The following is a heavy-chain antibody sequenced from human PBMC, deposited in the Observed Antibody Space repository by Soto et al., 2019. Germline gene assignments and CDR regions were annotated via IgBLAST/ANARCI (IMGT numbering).Heavy chain of an antibody. D-gene: IGHD2-2*01. V-gene: IGHV1-18*01. Sequence: ASVKVSCKASGYTFTSYGISWVRQAPGQGLEWMGWISAYNGNTNYAQKLQGRVTMTTDTSTSTAYMELRSLRSDDTAVYYCARDPIVGYWSSYSCPPPAAFDIWGQGTMVTVSS. J-gene: IGHJ3*02. CDR2: ISAYNGNT. CDR1: GYTFTSYG. CDR3: ARDPIVGYWSSYSCPPPAAFDI.